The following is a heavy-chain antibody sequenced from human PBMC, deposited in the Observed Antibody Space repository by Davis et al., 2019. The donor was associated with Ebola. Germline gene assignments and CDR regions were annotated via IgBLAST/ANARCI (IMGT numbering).Heavy chain of an antibody. D-gene: IGHD6-6*01. CDR2: INPSGGST. CDR1: GYTFTSYY. V-gene: IGHV1-46*01. Sequence: AASVKACKASGYTFTSYYMHWVRQAPGQGLEWMGIINPSGGSTSYAQKFQGRVTMTRDTSTSTVYMELSSLRSEDTAVYYCARGRDSSSSGGWFDPWGQGTLVTVSS. J-gene: IGHJ5*02. CDR3: ARGRDSSSSGGWFDP.